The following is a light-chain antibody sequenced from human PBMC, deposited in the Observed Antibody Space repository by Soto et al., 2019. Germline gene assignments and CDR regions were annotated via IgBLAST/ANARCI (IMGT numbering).Light chain of an antibody. Sequence: EFVLTQSPGTLSLSPGERATLSCRASQTVRNNYLAWYQQKPGQAPRLLIFGASVRATGIPDRFSGSGSGTDFTLTISRLEPEDFAVYHCQQYGSSPLITFGQGTRLEIK. J-gene: IGKJ5*01. CDR1: QTVRNNY. CDR2: GAS. V-gene: IGKV3-20*01. CDR3: QQYGSSPLIT.